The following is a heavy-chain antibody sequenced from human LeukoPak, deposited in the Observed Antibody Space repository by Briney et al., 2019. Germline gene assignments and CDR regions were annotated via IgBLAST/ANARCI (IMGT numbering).Heavy chain of an antibody. Sequence: GGSLRLSCAASGFTFSSYAMSWVRQALGKGLEWVSAISGSGGSTYYADSVKGRFTISRDNSKNTLYLQMNSLRAEDTAVYYCAKGCSYFCSTRCYPKTFDYWGPGTLVTVSP. D-gene: IGHD2-2*01. CDR3: AKGCSYFCSTRCYPKTFDY. CDR1: GFTFSSYA. V-gene: IGHV3-23*01. J-gene: IGHJ4*02. CDR2: ISGSGGST.